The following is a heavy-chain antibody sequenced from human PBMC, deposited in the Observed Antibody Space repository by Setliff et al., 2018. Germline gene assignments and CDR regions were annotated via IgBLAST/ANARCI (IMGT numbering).Heavy chain of an antibody. CDR3: AREVPGGGRYYYYYGMDV. Sequence: PSETLSLTCTVSDDSISNNYWSWIRQPAGRGLEWIGSVSHSGSPYYNPSLKSRVSISEDMSKNRLSLKLNSVTAADTAVYYCAREVPGGGRYYYYYGMDVWGQGTTVTVSS. CDR1: DDSISNNY. V-gene: IGHV4-38-2*02. CDR2: VSHSGSP. D-gene: IGHD1-26*01. J-gene: IGHJ6*02.